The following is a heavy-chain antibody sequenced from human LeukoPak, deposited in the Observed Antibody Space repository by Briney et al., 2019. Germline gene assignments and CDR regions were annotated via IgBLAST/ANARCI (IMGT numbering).Heavy chain of an antibody. Sequence: GRYLRLSCAASGFTFSDYTMNWVRQAQGQGLEWVSFISSSSSYIYYADSVKGRFTISRDNAKNSLYLQMNSLRAEDTAVYYCTILYRGQLDFWSGLDAFDIWGQGTMVTVSS. V-gene: IGHV3-21*01. CDR3: TILYRGQLDFWSGLDAFDI. CDR2: ISSSSSYI. D-gene: IGHD3-3*01. CDR1: GFTFSDYT. J-gene: IGHJ3*02.